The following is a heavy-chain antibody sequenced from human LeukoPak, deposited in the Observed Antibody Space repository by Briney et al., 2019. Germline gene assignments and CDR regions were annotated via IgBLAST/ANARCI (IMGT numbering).Heavy chain of an antibody. CDR1: GGSISSSSYY. Sequence: PSETLSLTCTVSGGSISSSSYYWGWIRQPPGKGLEWIGSIYYSGSTYYNPSLKSRVTISVDTSKNQFSLKLSSVTAADTAVYYCARDIYGSGRDWFDPWGQGTLVTVSS. CDR2: IYYSGST. J-gene: IGHJ5*02. D-gene: IGHD3-10*01. CDR3: ARDIYGSGRDWFDP. V-gene: IGHV4-39*07.